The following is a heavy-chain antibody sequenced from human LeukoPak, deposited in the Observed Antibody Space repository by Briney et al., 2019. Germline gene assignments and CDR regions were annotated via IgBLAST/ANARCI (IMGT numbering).Heavy chain of an antibody. CDR2: INHSGST. D-gene: IGHD1-26*01. Sequence: SGTLSLTCAVYGGSFSGYYWSLIRQPPGKGLEWIGEINHSGSTNYNPSLKSRVTISVDTSKNQFSLKLSSVTAADTAVYYCARISIVGATTLDYWGQGTLVTVSS. CDR3: ARISIVGATTLDY. V-gene: IGHV4-34*01. J-gene: IGHJ4*02. CDR1: GGSFSGYY.